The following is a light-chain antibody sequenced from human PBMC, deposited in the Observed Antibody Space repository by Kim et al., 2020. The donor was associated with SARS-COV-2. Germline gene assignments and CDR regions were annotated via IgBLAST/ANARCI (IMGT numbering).Light chain of an antibody. CDR3: QKYNGAPWT. J-gene: IGKJ1*01. CDR1: QGIIKD. CDR2: AAS. Sequence: SASVGDRVTITCRASQGIIKDLAWYQQKPGNAPKLLIFAASALQSGVPTRFSGSGSGTDFTLTISSLQPEDVATYYCQKYNGAPWTFGQGTKLEI. V-gene: IGKV1-27*01.